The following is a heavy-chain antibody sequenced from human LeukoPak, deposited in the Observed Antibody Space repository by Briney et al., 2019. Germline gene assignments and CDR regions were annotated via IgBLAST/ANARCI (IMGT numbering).Heavy chain of an antibody. J-gene: IGHJ4*02. CDR2: IKQDGSEK. Sequence: GGSLRLSCAASGFTFRNYWMTWVRQAPGKGLEWVANIKQDGSEKYYVDSVKGRFTISRDNAKNSLYLQMNRLRAEDTAVYYCARGFDSRFFNDWGQGTLVTVSS. V-gene: IGHV3-7*01. D-gene: IGHD3-22*01. CDR3: ARGFDSRFFND. CDR1: GFTFRNYW.